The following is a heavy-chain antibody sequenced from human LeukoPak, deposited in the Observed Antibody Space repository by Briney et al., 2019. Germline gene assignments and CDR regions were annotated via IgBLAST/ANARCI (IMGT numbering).Heavy chain of an antibody. J-gene: IGHJ4*02. Sequence: SETLSLTCTVSGYSISSGYYWGWIRQPPGKGLEWIGSIYHSGRTFYNPSLKSRVTISVDTSKNQFSLKLTSVTAADTAVYYCASLSWRTNLNFDSWGQGTLVTVSS. V-gene: IGHV4-38-2*02. CDR1: GYSISSGYY. CDR2: IYHSGRT. CDR3: ASLSWRTNLNFDS. D-gene: IGHD3-3*01.